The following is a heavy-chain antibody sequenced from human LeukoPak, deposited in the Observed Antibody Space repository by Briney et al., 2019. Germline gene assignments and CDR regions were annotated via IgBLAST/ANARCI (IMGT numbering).Heavy chain of an antibody. Sequence: ASVKVSCKASGYTFTAYSMHWVRQAPGQGLEWMGWINPNSGGTNYAQKFQGRVTMTRDTSITTAYMELSRLRSDDTAVYYCARDLDYYGSGIFFNIWGQGTMVTVSS. D-gene: IGHD3-10*01. CDR1: GYTFTAYS. J-gene: IGHJ3*02. V-gene: IGHV1-2*02. CDR2: INPNSGGT. CDR3: ARDLDYYGSGIFFNI.